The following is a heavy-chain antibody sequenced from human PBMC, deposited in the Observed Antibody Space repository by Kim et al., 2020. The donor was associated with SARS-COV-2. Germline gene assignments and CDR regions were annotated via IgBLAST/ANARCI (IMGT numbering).Heavy chain of an antibody. D-gene: IGHD1-26*01. CDR3: ARSVSGSYYYGMDV. Sequence: SPDFQGRVTITRDTSASTAYMELSSLGSEDTAVYYCARSVSGSYYYGMDVWGQGTTVTVSS. J-gene: IGHJ6*02. V-gene: IGHV1-3*01.